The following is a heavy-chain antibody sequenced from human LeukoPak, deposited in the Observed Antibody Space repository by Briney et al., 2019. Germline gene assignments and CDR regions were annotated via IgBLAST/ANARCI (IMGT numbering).Heavy chain of an antibody. J-gene: IGHJ6*03. D-gene: IGHD6-13*01. V-gene: IGHV4-4*07. CDR1: GGSVSSYD. CDR3: ARDSSSSWYPYYYYMDV. Sequence: PSETLSRTCTVSGGSVSSYDWSWIRQPAGKGLEWIGRINTSGRTNTNPSRKSPATMSVDTSSNQFSVKRSSVPHADTAFYCWARDSSSSWYPYYYYMDVWGNGTTVTVSS. CDR2: INTSGRT.